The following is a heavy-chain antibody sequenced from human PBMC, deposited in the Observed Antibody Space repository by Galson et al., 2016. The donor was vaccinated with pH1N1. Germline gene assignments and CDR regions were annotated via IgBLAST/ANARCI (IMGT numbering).Heavy chain of an antibody. D-gene: IGHD2-15*01. CDR2: IYTSGSA. J-gene: IGHJ5*02. Sequence: TLSLTCTVSGVSISSGGYFWTWIRQPAGKGLEWIGRIYTSGSADYNFSLKSRVIISLDTSKNQFSLKLNSVTAADTAVYYCARDHCSGGSCYSGFDPWGQGILVTVSS. CDR3: ARDHCSGGSCYSGFDP. CDR1: GVSISSGGYF. V-gene: IGHV4-61*02.